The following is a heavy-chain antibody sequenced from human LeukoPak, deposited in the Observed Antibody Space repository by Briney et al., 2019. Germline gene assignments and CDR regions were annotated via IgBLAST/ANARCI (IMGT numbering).Heavy chain of an antibody. CDR2: FDPEDGET. CDR3: ATEAWGSTPLDY. V-gene: IGHV1-24*01. CDR1: GYTLTELP. J-gene: IGHJ4*02. D-gene: IGHD3-16*01. Sequence: GASVKVSYKVSGYTLTELPMHWVRQAPGKGLEWMGGFDPEDGETIYAQKFQGRVTMTEDTSTDTAYMELSSLRSEDTAVYYCATEAWGSTPLDYWGRGTLVTVSS.